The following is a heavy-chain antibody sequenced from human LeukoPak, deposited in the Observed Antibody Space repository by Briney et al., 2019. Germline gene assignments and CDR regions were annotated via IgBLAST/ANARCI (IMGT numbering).Heavy chain of an antibody. CDR1: GFTFSRFS. V-gene: IGHV3-21*01. J-gene: IGHJ6*04. D-gene: IGHD3-10*02. CDR3: AELGITMIGGV. CDR2: ISSSGTYI. Sequence: GGSLRLSCAASGFTFSRFSMNWVRQAPGKGLEWVSSISSSGTYIYYADSVKGRFTISRDNAKNSLYLQMNSLRAEDTAVYYCAELGITMIGGVWGKGTTVTISS.